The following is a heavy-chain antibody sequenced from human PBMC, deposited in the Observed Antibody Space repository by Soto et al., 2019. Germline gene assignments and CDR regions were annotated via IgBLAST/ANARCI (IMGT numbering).Heavy chain of an antibody. J-gene: IGHJ6*02. D-gene: IGHD2-15*01. CDR2: ISSSSSYI. V-gene: IGHV3-21*01. CDR1: GFTFRSYS. Sequence: PGGSLRLSCAASGFTFRSYSMNWVRQAPGKGLEWVSSISSSSSYIYYADSVKGRFTISRDNAKNSLYLRMNSLRAEDTAVYYCARGGAATPYYCYGMDVWGQATTVTVSS. CDR3: ARGGAATPYYCYGMDV.